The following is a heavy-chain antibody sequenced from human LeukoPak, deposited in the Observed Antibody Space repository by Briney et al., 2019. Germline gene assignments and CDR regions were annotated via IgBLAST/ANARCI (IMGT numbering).Heavy chain of an antibody. V-gene: IGHV3-9*01. Sequence: GGSLRLSCAASGVTFSSYAMSWVRQAPGKGLEWVSGISWNSGSIGYADSVKGRFTISRDNAKNSLYLQMNSLRAEDTALYYCAKAAYGGYSDYWGQGTLVTVSS. CDR1: GVTFSSYA. CDR3: AKAAYGGYSDY. D-gene: IGHD4/OR15-4a*01. J-gene: IGHJ4*02. CDR2: ISWNSGSI.